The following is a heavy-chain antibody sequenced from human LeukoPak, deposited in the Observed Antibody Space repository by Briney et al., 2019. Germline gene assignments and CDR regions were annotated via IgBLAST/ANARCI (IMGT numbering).Heavy chain of an antibody. D-gene: IGHD4-17*01. Sequence: SETLSLTCAVYGGSFSGYYWSWIRQPPGKGLEWIGEINHSGSTNYNPSLKSRVTISVDTSKNQFSLKLSSVTAADSAVYYCARAKFLGDGDLRYFDYWGQGTLVTVSS. V-gene: IGHV4-34*01. J-gene: IGHJ4*02. CDR3: ARAKFLGDGDLRYFDY. CDR1: GGSFSGYY. CDR2: INHSGST.